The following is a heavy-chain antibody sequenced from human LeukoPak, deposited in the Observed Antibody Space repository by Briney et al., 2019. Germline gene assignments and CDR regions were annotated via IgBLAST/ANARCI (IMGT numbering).Heavy chain of an antibody. CDR3: ARLRDGYNCDY. D-gene: IGHD5-24*01. Sequence: PSETLSLTCTVSGGSISSYYWSWIRQPPGKGLEWIGYIYYSGSTNYNPSLKSRVTISVDTSKNQFSLKLSSVTAADTAVYYCARLRDGYNCDYWGQGTLVTVSS. J-gene: IGHJ4*02. CDR2: IYYSGST. V-gene: IGHV4-59*12. CDR1: GGSISSYY.